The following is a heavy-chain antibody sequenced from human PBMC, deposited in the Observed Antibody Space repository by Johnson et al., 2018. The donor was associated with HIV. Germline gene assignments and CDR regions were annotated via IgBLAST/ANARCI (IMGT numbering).Heavy chain of an antibody. CDR2: VYSTFGT. CDR1: GFTVTSNF. Sequence: VQLVESGGGLVQPGGSLRLSCAASGFTVTSNFMTWVRQPPGKGLDWVSAVYSTFGTYYADSVRGRFPISTDNSKNTLYLQMNSLRREDTAVYYCARGVRNSYGYLLGTFDIWGQGTMVTVSS. CDR3: ARGVRNSYGYLLGTFDI. V-gene: IGHV3-66*02. J-gene: IGHJ3*02. D-gene: IGHD5-18*01.